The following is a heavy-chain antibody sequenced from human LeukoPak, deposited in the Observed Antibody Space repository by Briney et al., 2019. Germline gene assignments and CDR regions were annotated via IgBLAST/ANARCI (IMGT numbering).Heavy chain of an antibody. Sequence: PSETLSLTCAVYGGSFSGYYWSWIRQPPGKGLEWIGEINHSGSTNYNPSLKSRVTISVDTSKNQFSLKLSSVTAADTAVYYCARSVYCSGGNCYFDYWGQGTLVTVSS. D-gene: IGHD2-15*01. CDR2: INHSGST. J-gene: IGHJ4*02. CDR1: GGSFSGYY. V-gene: IGHV4-34*01. CDR3: ARSVYCSGGNCYFDY.